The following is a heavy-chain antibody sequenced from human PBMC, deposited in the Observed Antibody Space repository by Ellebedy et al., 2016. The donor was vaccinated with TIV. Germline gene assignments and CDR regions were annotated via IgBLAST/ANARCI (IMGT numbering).Heavy chain of an antibody. V-gene: IGHV1-8*01. CDR3: ARGRQLLSRSYYYYYMDV. CDR2: MNPNSGNT. CDR1: GYTFTSYD. Sequence: ASVKVSCXASGYTFTSYDINWVRQATGQGLEWMGWMNPNSGNTGYAQKFQGRVTMTRNTSISTAYMELSSLRSEDTAVYYCARGRQLLSRSYYYYYMDVWGKGTTVTVSS. J-gene: IGHJ6*03. D-gene: IGHD2-2*01.